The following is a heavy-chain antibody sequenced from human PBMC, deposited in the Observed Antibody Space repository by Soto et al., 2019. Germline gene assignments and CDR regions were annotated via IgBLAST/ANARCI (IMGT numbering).Heavy chain of an antibody. V-gene: IGHV1-8*01. CDR1: GYTFTSYY. CDR2: MNPNSGNT. CDR3: ARYVHSSGYYHYYYYGMDV. Sequence: ASVNVSFKSSGYTFTSYYINWVRQATGQGLEWMGWMNPNSGNTGYAQKFQGRVTMTRNTSISTAYMELSSLRSEDTAVYYCARYVHSSGYYHYYYYGMDVWGQGTTVTVS. J-gene: IGHJ6*02. D-gene: IGHD3-22*01.